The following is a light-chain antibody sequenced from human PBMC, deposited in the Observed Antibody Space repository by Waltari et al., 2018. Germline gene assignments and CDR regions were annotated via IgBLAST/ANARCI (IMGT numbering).Light chain of an antibody. CDR3: CSYAGSYPHWV. CDR1: SSDVGGYNY. J-gene: IGLJ3*02. Sequence: QSALTQPRPVSGSPGQSVTSPCTGPSSDVGGYNYVSCSHQYPGKAPKLLIYDFTRLPPGVPVRFSCSKSGNTASLTISGLQAEDEADYYCCSYAGSYPHWVFGGGTKLTVL. CDR2: DFT. V-gene: IGLV2-11*01.